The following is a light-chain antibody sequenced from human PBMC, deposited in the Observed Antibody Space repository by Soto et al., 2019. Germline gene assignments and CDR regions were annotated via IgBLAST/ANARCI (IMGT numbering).Light chain of an antibody. V-gene: IGLV2-8*01. Sequence: QSALTQTPSASGSPGQSVTISCTGTTSDIGRYNYVSWYQQHPGTAPKLIIYEVRKRPSGVPDRFSASKSANSASLTVSGLQPEDEADYYCGSYGGSNNWVFGGGTKLTVL. CDR2: EVR. CDR3: GSYGGSNNWV. J-gene: IGLJ3*02. CDR1: TSDIGRYNY.